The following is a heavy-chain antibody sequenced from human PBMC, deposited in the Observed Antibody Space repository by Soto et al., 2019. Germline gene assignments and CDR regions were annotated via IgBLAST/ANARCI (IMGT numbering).Heavy chain of an antibody. CDR2: VSKSDYT. D-gene: IGHD2-15*01. CDR3: ARQTLRLLLLVFDY. J-gene: IGHJ4*02. CDR1: GFTFNNYG. Sequence: VVSLRLSCAVSGFTFNNYGINWVRQAPGKGLEWVSSVSKSDYTYYSDSVKGRVTISVDTSKNQFSLKLSSVTAADTAVYYCARQTLRLLLLVFDYWGQGTLVTVSS. V-gene: IGHV3-21*01.